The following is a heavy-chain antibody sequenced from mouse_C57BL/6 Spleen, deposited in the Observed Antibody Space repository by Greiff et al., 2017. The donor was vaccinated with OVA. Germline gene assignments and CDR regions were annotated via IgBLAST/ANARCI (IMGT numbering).Heavy chain of an antibody. Sequence: VQLQQSGAELAKPGASVKLSCKASGYTFTSYWMHWVKQRPGQGLEWIGYINPSSGYTKYNQKFKDKATLTADKSSSTAYMQLSSLTYEDSAVYDCARGLTGTAYYFDYWGQGTTLTVSS. CDR2: INPSSGYT. V-gene: IGHV1-7*01. CDR1: GYTFTSYW. CDR3: ARGLTGTAYYFDY. J-gene: IGHJ2*01. D-gene: IGHD4-1*01.